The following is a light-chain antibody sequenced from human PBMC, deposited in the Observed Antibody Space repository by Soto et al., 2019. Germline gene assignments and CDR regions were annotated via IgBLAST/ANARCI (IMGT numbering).Light chain of an antibody. CDR2: DVT. CDR3: SSYTSISTYV. Sequence: QSALTQPASVSGSPGQSITISSTGTNSDVGGYNFVSWYQQHPYKAPKLMIYDVTNRPSGVSNRFSGSKSGNTASLTISGLQAEDEADYYCSSYTSISTYVFGTGTKVTVL. J-gene: IGLJ1*01. CDR1: NSDVGGYNF. V-gene: IGLV2-14*01.